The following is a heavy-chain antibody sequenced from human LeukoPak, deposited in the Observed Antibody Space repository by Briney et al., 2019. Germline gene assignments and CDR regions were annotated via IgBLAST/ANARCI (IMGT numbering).Heavy chain of an antibody. Sequence: SVKVSCKASGGTSSSYAISWVRQAPGQGLEWMGGIIPIFGTANYAQKFQGRVTITADESASTAYMELSSLRSEDTAVYYCASCSGGSCYRDNWFDPWGQGTLVTVSS. CDR2: IIPIFGTA. J-gene: IGHJ5*02. V-gene: IGHV1-69*01. CDR3: ASCSGGSCYRDNWFDP. CDR1: GGTSSSYA. D-gene: IGHD2-15*01.